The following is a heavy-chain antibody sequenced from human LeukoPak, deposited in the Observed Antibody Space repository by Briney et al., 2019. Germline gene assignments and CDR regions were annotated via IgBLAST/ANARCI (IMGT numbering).Heavy chain of an antibody. CDR3: AKDWDYYDSSGYYYPHY. V-gene: IGHV3-30*02. Sequence: PGGSLRLSCAASGFTFSSYWMHWVRQAPGKGLEWVAFIRYDGSNKYYADSVKGRFTISRDNSKNTLYLQMNSLRAEDTAVYYCAKDWDYYDSSGYYYPHYWGQGTLVTVSS. D-gene: IGHD3-22*01. CDR1: GFTFSSYW. CDR2: IRYDGSNK. J-gene: IGHJ4*02.